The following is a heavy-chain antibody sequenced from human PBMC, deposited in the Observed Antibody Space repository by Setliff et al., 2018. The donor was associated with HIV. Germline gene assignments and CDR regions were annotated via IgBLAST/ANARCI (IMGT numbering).Heavy chain of an antibody. D-gene: IGHD2-21*01. J-gene: IGHJ3*02. V-gene: IGHV7-4-1*02. Sequence: ASVKVSCKASGYSFTTYSLNWVRQVPGPGVEWMEWISSNTGNPTYAQDFTGRFVFSLDTSVNTAYLQITTLKAEDSAVYYCARANIYSDAFDIWGQGTMVTVSS. CDR3: ARANIYSDAFDI. CDR1: GYSFTTYS. CDR2: ISSNTGNP.